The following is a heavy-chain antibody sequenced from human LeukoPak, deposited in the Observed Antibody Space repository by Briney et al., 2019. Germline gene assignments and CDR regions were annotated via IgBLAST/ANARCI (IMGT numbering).Heavy chain of an antibody. Sequence: GGSLRLSCAASGFTFDDYAMHWVRHVPGKGLEWVSLIRSDGYSTYYADSVKGRFTISRDNSKNSLYLQMNSLRTEDTAFYYCAKDYYWGQGTLVTVSS. J-gene: IGHJ4*02. CDR2: IRSDGYST. CDR1: GFTFDDYA. CDR3: AKDYY. V-gene: IGHV3-43*02.